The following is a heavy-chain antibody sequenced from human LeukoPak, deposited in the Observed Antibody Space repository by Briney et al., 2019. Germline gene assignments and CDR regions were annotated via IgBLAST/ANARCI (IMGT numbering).Heavy chain of an antibody. CDR3: AREYSRGWYSSDY. J-gene: IGHJ4*02. CDR2: ISAYNGNT. Sequence: ASVKVSCKASGGTFSSYAISWVRQAPGQGLEWMGWISAYNGNTNYAQKLQGRVPMNTDTSQSTAHMQVRGLRSDDTAVYYCAREYSRGWYSSDYWGQGTLVTVSS. D-gene: IGHD6-19*01. V-gene: IGHV1-18*01. CDR1: GGTFSSYA.